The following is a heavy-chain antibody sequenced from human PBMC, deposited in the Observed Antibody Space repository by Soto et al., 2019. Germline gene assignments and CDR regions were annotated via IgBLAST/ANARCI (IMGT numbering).Heavy chain of an antibody. CDR2: INHSGST. J-gene: IGHJ6*02. Sequence: SETLSLTCTVSGGSIISYYWSWIRQPPGKGLEWIGEINHSGSTNYNPSLKSRVTISVDTSKNQFSLKLSSVTAADTAVYYCARSAVVLRYFDWSYGMDVWGQGTTVTVSS. V-gene: IGHV4-34*01. D-gene: IGHD3-9*01. CDR3: ARSAVVLRYFDWSYGMDV. CDR1: GGSIISYY.